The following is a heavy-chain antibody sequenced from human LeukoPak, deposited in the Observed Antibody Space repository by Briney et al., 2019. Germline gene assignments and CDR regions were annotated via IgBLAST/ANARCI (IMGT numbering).Heavy chain of an antibody. J-gene: IGHJ5*02. CDR2: IYHSGST. Sequence: SQTLSLTCAVSGGSISSGGYSWSWIRQPPGKGLEWIGYIYHSGSTYYNPSLKSRVTISVDRSKNQFSLKLSSVTAADTAVYYCARKYCSSTSCYEWGNWFDPWGQGTLVTVSS. CDR3: ARKYCSSTSCYEWGNWFDP. D-gene: IGHD2-2*01. V-gene: IGHV4-30-2*01. CDR1: GGSISSGGYS.